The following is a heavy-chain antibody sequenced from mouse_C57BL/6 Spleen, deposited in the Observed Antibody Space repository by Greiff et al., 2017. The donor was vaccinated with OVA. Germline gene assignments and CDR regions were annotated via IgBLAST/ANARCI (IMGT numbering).Heavy chain of an antibody. D-gene: IGHD2-3*01. CDR3: TRGYYEGFAY. Sequence: EVMLVESGAELVRPGASVKLSCTASGFNIKDDYMHWVKQRPEQGLEWIGWIDPENGDTEYASKFQGKATITADPSSNTDYLQLSSLTSEDTAVYYRTRGYYEGFAYRGQGTLVTVPA. J-gene: IGHJ3*01. CDR1: GFNIKDDY. V-gene: IGHV14-4*01. CDR2: IDPENGDT.